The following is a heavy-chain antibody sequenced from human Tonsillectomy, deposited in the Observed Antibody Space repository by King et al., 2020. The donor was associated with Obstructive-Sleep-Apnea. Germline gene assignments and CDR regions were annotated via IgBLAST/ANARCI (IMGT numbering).Heavy chain of an antibody. J-gene: IGHJ5*02. CDR2: IYYIGST. V-gene: IGHV4-39*07. Sequence: QLQESGPGLVKPSETLSLTCTVSGGSISSSSYYWGWIRQPPGKGLGWIGSIYYIGSTYYNPSLKSRVTISVDTSKNQFSLKLSSVTAADTAVYYCARLQSIFRVELDRGWERFDPWGQGTLVIVSS. CDR1: GGSISSSSYY. CDR3: ARLQSIFRVELDRGWERFDP. D-gene: IGHD1-26*01.